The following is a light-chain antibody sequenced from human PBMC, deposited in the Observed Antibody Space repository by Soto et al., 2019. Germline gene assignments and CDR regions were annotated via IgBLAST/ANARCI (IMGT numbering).Light chain of an antibody. J-gene: IGKJ5*01. CDR3: QQYGSSPRT. CDR2: AAS. Sequence: TQSPLSLSASVEDRVIITCRASQSISNHLNWYQQKPGKAPKLLIFAASSLQSGVPSRFSGSRSGPDFTLTISSLQPEDFAVYYCQQYGSSPRTFGQGTRLEIK. V-gene: IGKV1-39*01. CDR1: QSISNH.